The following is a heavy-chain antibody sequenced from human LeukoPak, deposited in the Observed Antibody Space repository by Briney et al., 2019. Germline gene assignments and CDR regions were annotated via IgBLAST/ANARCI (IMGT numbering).Heavy chain of an antibody. Sequence: PGGSLRLSCAASGFTFSSYAMSWVRQAPGKGLEWVSAISGSGGSTYYADSVKGRFTISRDNSKNTLYLQMNSLRAEDAAVYYCAKDVEQWLVTYFDYWGQGTLVTVSS. CDR3: AKDVEQWLVTYFDY. CDR2: ISGSGGST. J-gene: IGHJ4*02. D-gene: IGHD6-19*01. CDR1: GFTFSSYA. V-gene: IGHV3-23*01.